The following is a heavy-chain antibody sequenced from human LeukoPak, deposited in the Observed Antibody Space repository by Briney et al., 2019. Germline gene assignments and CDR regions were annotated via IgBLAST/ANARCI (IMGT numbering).Heavy chain of an antibody. CDR2: IYTSGST. CDR3: AREGCSSTSCNIDL. D-gene: IGHD2-2*01. V-gene: IGHV4-4*07. Sequence: SETLSLTCTVSGGSISSYYWSWIRQPAGKGLEWIGRIYTSGSTNYNPSLKSRVTMSVDTSKNQFSLKLSSVTAADTAVYYCAREGCSSTSCNIDLWGRGTLVTVSS. CDR1: GGSISSYY. J-gene: IGHJ2*01.